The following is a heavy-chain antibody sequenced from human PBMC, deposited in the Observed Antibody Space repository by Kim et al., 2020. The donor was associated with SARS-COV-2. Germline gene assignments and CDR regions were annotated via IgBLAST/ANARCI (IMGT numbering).Heavy chain of an antibody. CDR1: GFSFSSHW. V-gene: IGHV3-74*01. CDR2: INTDGSNI. Sequence: GGSLRLSCAVSGFSFSSHWMHWVRQVPGKGLVWVSRINTDGSNINYADSVKGRSTASRDNAKNTLYLQMNSMRAEDTAVYYCTRVVVGATGIDYWGQGTLFTVSS. J-gene: IGHJ4*02. D-gene: IGHD1-26*01. CDR3: TRVVVGATGIDY.